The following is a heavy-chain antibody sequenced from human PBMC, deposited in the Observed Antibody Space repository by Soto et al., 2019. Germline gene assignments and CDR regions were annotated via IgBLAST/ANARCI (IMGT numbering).Heavy chain of an antibody. CDR2: IRSKAKSYGT. D-gene: IGHD2-2*01. V-gene: IGHV3-73*01. Sequence: PLGSLRLSCAASGCTFSGPGMHRVRQASGKGLEWVGRIRSKAKSYGTAYAASVKGRFTISRDDSKNTAYLQMNSLKTEDTAVYYCTTYPSIVVVPAALDVWGKGTTVTVSS. CDR3: TTYPSIVVVPAALDV. J-gene: IGHJ6*04. CDR1: GCTFSGPG.